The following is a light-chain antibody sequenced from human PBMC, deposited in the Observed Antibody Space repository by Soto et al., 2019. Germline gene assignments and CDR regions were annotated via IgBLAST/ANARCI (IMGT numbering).Light chain of an antibody. CDR3: LVWDISSGHVV. CDR2: YDS. V-gene: IGLV3-21*01. CDR1: NIGSKS. J-gene: IGLJ3*02. Sequence: SYELTQPPSVSVAPGKTASVAWGGSNIGSKSAHWYQKKSGQAPVLVMYYDSDRPSGIPERFSGSNSGNTATLTLSRVEAGDEAGYCCLVWDISSGHVVFGGGTKLTVL.